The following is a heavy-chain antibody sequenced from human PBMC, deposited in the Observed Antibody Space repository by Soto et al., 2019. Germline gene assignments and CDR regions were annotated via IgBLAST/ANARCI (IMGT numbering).Heavy chain of an antibody. D-gene: IGHD6-13*01. CDR3: ARAPYINAWYRFDL. Sequence: PGGSLRLSCEASGFTFSGYWMSWVRQAPGKGLEWVADIKHDGSVKFYVDPVKGRFTISRDNAKKLLYLQMSGLRAEDTALYYCARAPYINAWYRFDLWGQGTLVTVSS. CDR2: IKHDGSVK. CDR1: GFTFSGYW. V-gene: IGHV3-7*03. J-gene: IGHJ4*02.